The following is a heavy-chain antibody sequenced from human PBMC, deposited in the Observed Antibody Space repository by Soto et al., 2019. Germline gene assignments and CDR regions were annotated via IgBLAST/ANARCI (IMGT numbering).Heavy chain of an antibody. J-gene: IGHJ4*02. V-gene: IGHV4-59*01. CDR1: GGSISSYY. CDR3: AKPLSPFSSSYIDY. D-gene: IGHD3-22*01. Sequence: PSETLSLTCTVSGGSISSYYWSWIRQPPGKGLEWIGYIYYSGSTNYNPSLKSRVTISVDTSKNQFSLKLSSVTAADTAVYYCAKPLSPFSSSYIDYWAQGTLVTVSS. CDR2: IYYSGST.